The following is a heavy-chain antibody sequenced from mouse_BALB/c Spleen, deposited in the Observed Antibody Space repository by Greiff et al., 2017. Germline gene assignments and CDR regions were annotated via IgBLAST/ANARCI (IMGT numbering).Heavy chain of an antibody. CDR3: ARDPYYDIYYYAMDY. J-gene: IGHJ4*01. D-gene: IGHD2-10*01. CDR2: IRNKANGYTT. Sequence: EVKLVESGGGLVQPGGSLRLSCATSGFTFTDYYMSWVRQPPGKALEWLGFIRNKANGYTTEYSASVKGRFTISRDKSQSILYLQMNTLRAEDSATYYCARDPYYDIYYYAMDYWGQGTSVTVSS. CDR1: GFTFTDYY. V-gene: IGHV7-3*02.